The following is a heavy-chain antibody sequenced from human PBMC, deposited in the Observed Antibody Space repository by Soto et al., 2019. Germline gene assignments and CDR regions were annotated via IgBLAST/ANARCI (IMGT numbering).Heavy chain of an antibody. V-gene: IGHV4-39*01. D-gene: IGHD6-13*01. CDR2: IYYSGST. CDR1: GGSISSSSYY. CDR3: VRLSSSWRNWFDP. Sequence: SETLSLTCTVSGGSISSSSYYWGWIRQPPGKGLEWIGSIYYSGSTYYNPSLKSRVTISVDTSKNQFSLKLSSVTAADTAVYYCVRLSSSWRNWFDPWGQGTLVTVSS. J-gene: IGHJ5*02.